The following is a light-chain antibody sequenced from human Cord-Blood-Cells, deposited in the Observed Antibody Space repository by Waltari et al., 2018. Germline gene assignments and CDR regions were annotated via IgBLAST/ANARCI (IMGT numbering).Light chain of an antibody. V-gene: IGLV2-11*01. J-gene: IGLJ3*02. CDR1: SSDFGGYNY. CDR2: DVS. Sequence: QSALTQPRSVSGSPGQSVTISCTGTSSDFGGYNYVSWSQQPPGKAPKLMIYDVSKRPSGVPDRFSGSKSGNTASLTISGLQAEDEADYYCCSYAGSYNWVFGGGTKLPVL. CDR3: CSYAGSYNWV.